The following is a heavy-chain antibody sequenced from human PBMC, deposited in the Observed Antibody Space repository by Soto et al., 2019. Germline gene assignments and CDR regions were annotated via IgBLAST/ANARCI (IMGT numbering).Heavy chain of an antibody. D-gene: IGHD3-22*01. J-gene: IGHJ1*01. CDR1: GSPLTTIP. V-gene: IGHV3-23*01. CDR2: ISGSGGGT. CDR3: AKCGYDSSGRLLRYFQH. Sequence: PGGFWSPSCPPPGSPLTTIPLTWSPKPQGKGLEWVSAISGSGGGTYYADSVKGRFTISRDNSNSTLYLQMSSLRAEDTAVYYCAKCGYDSSGRLLRYFQHWGQGTMVTVSS.